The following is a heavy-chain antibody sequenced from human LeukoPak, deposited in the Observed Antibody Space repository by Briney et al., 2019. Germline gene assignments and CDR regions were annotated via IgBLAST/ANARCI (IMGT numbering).Heavy chain of an antibody. V-gene: IGHV4-30-4*08. D-gene: IGHD3-22*01. CDR2: IYYSGST. CDR3: ARSWEYYDSSGYQGDSGFDY. Sequence: PSQTLSLTCTVSGGSISSGDYYRSWIRQPPGKGLEWIGYIYYSGSTYYNPSLKSRVTISVDTSKNQFSLKLSSVTAADTAVYYCARSWEYYDSSGYQGDSGFDYWGQGTLVTVSS. CDR1: GGSISSGDYY. J-gene: IGHJ4*02.